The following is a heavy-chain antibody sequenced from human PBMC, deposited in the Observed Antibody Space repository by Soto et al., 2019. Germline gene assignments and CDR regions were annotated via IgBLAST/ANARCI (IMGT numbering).Heavy chain of an antibody. Sequence: QVTLKESGPTLVKPTQTLTLTCTFSGFSLSTSGVGVGWIRQPPGKARERLALIYWDDDKRYSPSLKSRLTSTKDTSKNQVVLTMTNMDPVDTATYYCAHRHRYGDYFGYWGQGTLVTVSS. J-gene: IGHJ4*02. CDR1: GFSLSTSGVG. D-gene: IGHD3-16*02. V-gene: IGHV2-5*02. CDR2: IYWDDDK. CDR3: AHRHRYGDYFGY.